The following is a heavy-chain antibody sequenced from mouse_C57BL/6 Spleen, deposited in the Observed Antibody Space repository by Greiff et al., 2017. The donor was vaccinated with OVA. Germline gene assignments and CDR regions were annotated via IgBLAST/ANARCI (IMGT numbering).Heavy chain of an antibody. J-gene: IGHJ3*01. CDR1: GYTFTSYW. CDR3: ARCPAQATWIAY. Sequence: QVQLQQPGPELVKPGASVKLSCKASGYTFTSYWMHWVKQRPGQGLEWIGNINPSNGGTNYNEKFKSKATLTVDKSSSTAYMQRSILTSEDSAVYYCARCPAQATWIAYWGQGTLVTVSA. D-gene: IGHD3-2*02. CDR2: INPSNGGT. V-gene: IGHV1-53*01.